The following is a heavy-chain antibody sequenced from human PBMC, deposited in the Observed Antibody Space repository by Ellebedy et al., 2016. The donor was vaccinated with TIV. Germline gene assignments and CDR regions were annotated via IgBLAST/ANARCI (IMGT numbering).Heavy chain of an antibody. Sequence: GESLKISCAASGFTFSSYGMHWVRQGTGKGLEWVSAIGTAGDTYYPGSVKGRFTISRENAKKSLYLQITSLRAEDMAGYYCARVRFGDTAVDYWGQGTLVTVSS. J-gene: IGHJ4*03. CDR3: ARVRFGDTAVDY. V-gene: IGHV3-13*01. D-gene: IGHD2-21*01. CDR2: IGTAGDT. CDR1: GFTFSSYG.